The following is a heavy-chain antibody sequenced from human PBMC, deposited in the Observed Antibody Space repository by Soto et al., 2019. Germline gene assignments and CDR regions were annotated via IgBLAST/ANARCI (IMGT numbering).Heavy chain of an antibody. J-gene: IGHJ4*02. CDR1: GGSINRGGYY. CDR2: IYYSGST. CDR3: VRDPTAYNSGWYPYFDY. V-gene: IGHV4-31*03. D-gene: IGHD6-19*01. Sequence: QVQLQESGPGVVKPSQTLSLTCTVSGGSINRGGYYWSWIRQDPGKGPEWIGYIYYSGSTYYNPSLKSRVTISLDTSKNQFSLKLSAVTAADTAVYYCVRDPTAYNSGWYPYFDYWGQGIQVTVSS.